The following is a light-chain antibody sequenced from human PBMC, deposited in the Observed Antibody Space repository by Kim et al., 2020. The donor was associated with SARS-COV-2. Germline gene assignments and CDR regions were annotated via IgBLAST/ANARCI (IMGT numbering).Light chain of an antibody. CDR3: QQSYGTPYT. V-gene: IGKV1-39*01. CDR1: QSISDY. J-gene: IGKJ2*01. CDR2: AAS. Sequence: DIQMTQSPSSLSASVGDRVTITCRASQSISDYLNWYQQKPGKAPKVLLYAASSLSSGVPSRFSGSGSGTDFTLTINSLQFGDFATYFCQQSYGTPYTFGQGTKLEI.